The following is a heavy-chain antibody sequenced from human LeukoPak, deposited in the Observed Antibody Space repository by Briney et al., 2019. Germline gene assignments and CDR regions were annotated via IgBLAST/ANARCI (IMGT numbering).Heavy chain of an antibody. V-gene: IGHV4-4*07. Sequence: SETLSLTCTVSGGSISSYYWSWIRQPAGKGLEWIGRIYTSGSTDYNPSLKSRVTMSVDTSKNQFSLQLNSVTPEDTAVYYCARGIQLYGYWGQGTLVTASS. J-gene: IGHJ4*02. CDR2: IYTSGST. CDR1: GGSISSYY. CDR3: ARGIQLYGY. D-gene: IGHD5-18*01.